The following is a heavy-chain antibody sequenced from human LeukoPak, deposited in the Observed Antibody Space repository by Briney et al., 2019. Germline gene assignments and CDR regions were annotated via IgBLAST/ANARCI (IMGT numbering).Heavy chain of an antibody. CDR1: GGSFSGYY. CDR2: IYYSGST. CDR3: ARLNRSYYDSSGYYDY. V-gene: IGHV4-59*01. Sequence: SSETLSLTCAVYGGSFSGYYWSWIRQPPGKGLEWIGYIYYSGSTNYNPSLKSRVTISVDTSKNQFSLKLSSVTAADTAVYYCARLNRSYYDSSGYYDYWGQGTLVTVSS. J-gene: IGHJ4*02. D-gene: IGHD3-22*01.